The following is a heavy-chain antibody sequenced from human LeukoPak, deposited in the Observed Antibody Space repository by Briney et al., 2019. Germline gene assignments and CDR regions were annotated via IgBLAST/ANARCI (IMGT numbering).Heavy chain of an antibody. CDR1: GYTFTRYY. CDR3: ARDKVTPAYGSYYYYMDV. V-gene: IGHV1-46*01. J-gene: IGHJ6*03. CDR2: INPSGGST. D-gene: IGHD2-21*02. Sequence: ASVKVSCKASGYTFTRYYMHWVRQAPGQGLEWMGIINPSGGSTSYAQKFQGRVTMTRDMSTSTVYMDLSSLRSEDTAVYYCARDKVTPAYGSYYYYMDVWGKGTTVTVSS.